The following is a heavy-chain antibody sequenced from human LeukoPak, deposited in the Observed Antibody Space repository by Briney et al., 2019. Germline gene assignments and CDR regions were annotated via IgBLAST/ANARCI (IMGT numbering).Heavy chain of an antibody. CDR1: GYSFSTYW. J-gene: IGHJ4*02. V-gene: IGHV5-51*01. CDR3: ERLPRSSAWYYDY. D-gene: IGHD6-19*01. Sequence: GESLKISCKGFGYSFSTYWIGWVRQMPGKGLEWMGIIYPGDSDTRYSPSFQGQVTISADKSISTAYLQWSSLKASDTAIYYCERLPRSSAWYYDYWGQGTLVTVSS. CDR2: IYPGDSDT.